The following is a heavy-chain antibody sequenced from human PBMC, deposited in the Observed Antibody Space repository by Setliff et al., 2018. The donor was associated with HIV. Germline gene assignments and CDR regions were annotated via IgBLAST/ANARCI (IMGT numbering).Heavy chain of an antibody. CDR1: GGSISSGGYY. CDR3: ARQGNIVVVTSFDY. CDR2: IYYSGSA. J-gene: IGHJ4*02. V-gene: IGHV4-31*03. D-gene: IGHD2-21*02. Sequence: PSETLSLTCNVSGGSISSGGYYWNWIRQHPGKGLEWIGYIYYSGSAYYNPSLKSRLTISVDTSKNQFSLRLNSVTAADTAVYYCARQGNIVVVTSFDYWGQGTLVTVS.